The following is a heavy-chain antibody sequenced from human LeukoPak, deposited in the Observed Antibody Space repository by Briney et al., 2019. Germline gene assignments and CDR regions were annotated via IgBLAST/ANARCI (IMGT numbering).Heavy chain of an antibody. Sequence: GASVKVSCKASGYTFTDYYMHWVRQAPGQGLEWMGWINPNSGGTNYAQKFQGRVTMTRDTSISTAYMELSRLRSDDTAVYYCARDWGWYGSGSYYFDYWGQGTLVTVSS. CDR1: GYTFTDYY. V-gene: IGHV1-2*02. CDR3: ARDWGWYGSGSYYFDY. CDR2: INPNSGGT. J-gene: IGHJ4*02. D-gene: IGHD3-10*01.